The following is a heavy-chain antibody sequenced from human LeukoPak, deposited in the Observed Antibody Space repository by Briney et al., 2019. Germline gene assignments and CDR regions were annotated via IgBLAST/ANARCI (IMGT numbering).Heavy chain of an antibody. V-gene: IGHV1-46*01. D-gene: IGHD1-26*01. CDR1: GYTFTSYY. CDR3: AREVSYSGSYYAAFDV. Sequence: ASVKVSCKASGYTFTSYYMHWVRQAPGQGLEWMGIINPSGGSTTYAQKFQGRVTMTRDTSTSTVYMDLNSLRSEDTALYYCAREVSYSGSYYAAFDVWGQGTMVTVSS. CDR2: INPSGGST. J-gene: IGHJ3*01.